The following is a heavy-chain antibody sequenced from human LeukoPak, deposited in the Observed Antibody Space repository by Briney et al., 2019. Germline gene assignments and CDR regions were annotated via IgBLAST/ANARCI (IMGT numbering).Heavy chain of an antibody. J-gene: IGHJ4*02. D-gene: IGHD3-16*01. Sequence: PGGSLRLSCAASGFIFSGHWMHWVRQAPGEGLVCVARIKKDGTYRDYGDSVEGRFTISRDNAKNTLYLQMNSLRVEDTARYYCVRDDDVYGFDYWGQGTVVTVSS. CDR3: VRDDDVYGFDY. CDR2: IKKDGTYR. CDR1: GFIFSGHW. V-gene: IGHV3-74*01.